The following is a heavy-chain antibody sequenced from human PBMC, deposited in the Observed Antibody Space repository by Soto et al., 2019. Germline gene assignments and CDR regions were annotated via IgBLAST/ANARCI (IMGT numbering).Heavy chain of an antibody. V-gene: IGHV4-4*07. CDR3: ARALEMPTINTPYYYYYGMDV. J-gene: IGHJ6*02. CDR2: IYTSGST. CDR1: GGSISSYY. D-gene: IGHD2-15*01. Sequence: PSETLSLTCTVSGGSISSYYWSWIRQPAGKGLEWIGRIYTSGSTNYNPSLKSRVTMSVDTSKNQFSLKLSSVTAADTAVYYCARALEMPTINTPYYYYYGMDVWGHGTTVTVSS.